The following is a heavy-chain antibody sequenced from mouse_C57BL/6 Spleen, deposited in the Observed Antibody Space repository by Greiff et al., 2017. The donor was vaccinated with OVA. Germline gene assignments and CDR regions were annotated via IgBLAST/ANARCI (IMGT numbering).Heavy chain of an antibody. CDR3: ARFQLGPHAMDY. V-gene: IGHV1-69*01. Sequence: QVQLQQPGAELVMPGASVKLSCKASGYTFTSYWMHWVKQRPGQGLAWIGEIDPSDSYTTYNQQFKGKSTLTVDKSSSTAYMQLSSLTSEDSAVYYCARFQLGPHAMDYWGQGTSVTVSS. J-gene: IGHJ4*01. D-gene: IGHD4-1*02. CDR2: IDPSDSYT. CDR1: GYTFTSYW.